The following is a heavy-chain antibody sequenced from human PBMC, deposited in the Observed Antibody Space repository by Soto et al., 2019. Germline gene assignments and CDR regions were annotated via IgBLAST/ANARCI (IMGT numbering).Heavy chain of an antibody. D-gene: IGHD6-13*01. CDR1: GGNFTSYA. CDR2: IVPLFGTT. V-gene: IGHV1-69*01. Sequence: QVQLVQSGAEVKKPGFSVKVSCKASGGNFTSYAISWVRQAPGQGLEFMGGIVPLFGTTNYAHKFRGRVTVTADESTSTVYMEMSSLRSEDTAVYYCAKASGRSWYNWFDPWGHGTLVTVST. CDR3: AKASGRSWYNWFDP. J-gene: IGHJ5*02.